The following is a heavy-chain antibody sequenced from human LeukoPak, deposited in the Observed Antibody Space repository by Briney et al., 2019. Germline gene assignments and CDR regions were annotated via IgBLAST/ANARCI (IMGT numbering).Heavy chain of an antibody. D-gene: IGHD6-19*01. CDR3: ARATRQWLGTGMDV. Sequence: SETLTLTCTVSGGSISSDYWNWIRQPPGKALECIGYIYYSGNTNYNPSLESRVTISVDPSKTQFSLTLTSVTAADTAVYYCARATRQWLGTGMDVWGQGTTVTVSS. V-gene: IGHV4-59*01. CDR1: GGSISSDY. CDR2: IYYSGNT. J-gene: IGHJ6*02.